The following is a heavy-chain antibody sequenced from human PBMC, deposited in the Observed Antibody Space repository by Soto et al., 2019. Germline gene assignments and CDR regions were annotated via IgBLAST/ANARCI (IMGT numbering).Heavy chain of an antibody. CDR3: ARDSYYTSPNYFTSYPYAMDV. Sequence: SCKGSGEIFTNCWITWVRQRPGKGLEWLGRVDPTDSYSNYSPSFQGHVTISADKSISTAYLQWSSLKASDTAMYYCARDSYYTSPNYFTSYPYAMDVWGQGTTVTVSS. D-gene: IGHD3-3*01. CDR2: VDPTDSYS. V-gene: IGHV5-10-1*01. J-gene: IGHJ6*01. CDR1: GEIFTNCW.